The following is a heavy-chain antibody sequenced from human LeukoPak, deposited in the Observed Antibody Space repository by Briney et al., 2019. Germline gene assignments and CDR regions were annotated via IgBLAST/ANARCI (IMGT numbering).Heavy chain of an antibody. CDR2: ISGRGTTT. V-gene: IGHV3-23*01. J-gene: IGHJ3*02. CDR1: GFSFSNYG. CDR3: AKRVGAWIQLWSPHDAFDI. D-gene: IGHD5-18*01. Sequence: GGTLRLSCAASGFSFSNYGMSWVRQAPGKGLEWVSIISGRGTTTYYADSVKGHFTTSRDNPKNTLYLHMSSLRAEDTAVYYCAKRVGAWIQLWSPHDAFDIWGQGTLVTVS.